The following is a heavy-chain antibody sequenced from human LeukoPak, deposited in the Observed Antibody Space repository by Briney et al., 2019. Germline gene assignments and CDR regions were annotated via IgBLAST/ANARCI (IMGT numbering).Heavy chain of an antibody. CDR1: GGSISGFY. Sequence: SETLSLTCTVSGGSISGFYWSWIRRPPGKGLECIGYIYYSGSTNYNPSLKSRVTISVDTSKNQFSLKLSSVTAADTAVYYCASHSGYDFSYFDYWGQGTLVTVSS. CDR2: IYYSGST. CDR3: ASHSGYDFSYFDY. V-gene: IGHV4-59*01. D-gene: IGHD5-12*01. J-gene: IGHJ4*02.